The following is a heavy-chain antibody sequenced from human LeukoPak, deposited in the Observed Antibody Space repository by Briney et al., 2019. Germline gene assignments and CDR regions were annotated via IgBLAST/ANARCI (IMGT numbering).Heavy chain of an antibody. V-gene: IGHV3-66*02. CDR3: ARDGGEHYYKN. Sequence: PGGSLRLSCAASGFSVSSNYMSWVRQAPGKGLEWVSVIYSVGNTYYADSVKGRFTISRDNSKNTPYLQMNSQRAEDTAVYYCARDGGEHYYKNWGQGALVTVSS. CDR2: IYSVGNT. J-gene: IGHJ4*02. CDR1: GFSVSSNY. D-gene: IGHD3-10*01.